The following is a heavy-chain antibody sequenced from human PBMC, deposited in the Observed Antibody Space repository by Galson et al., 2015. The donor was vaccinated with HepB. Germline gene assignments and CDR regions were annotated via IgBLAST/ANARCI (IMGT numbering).Heavy chain of an antibody. D-gene: IGHD6-19*01. J-gene: IGHJ4*02. V-gene: IGHV3-30*18. CDR1: GFTFSNYG. CDR2: ISYDGSNK. CDR3: AKDPYLYSALAGTMAGFDY. Sequence: SLRLSCAASGFTFSNYGMHWVRQAPGKGLEWVAVISYDGSNKYYADSVKGRFTIPRDNSKNTLYLQMNSLRAEDTALYYCAKDPYLYSALAGTMAGFDYWGQGTLVPVSS.